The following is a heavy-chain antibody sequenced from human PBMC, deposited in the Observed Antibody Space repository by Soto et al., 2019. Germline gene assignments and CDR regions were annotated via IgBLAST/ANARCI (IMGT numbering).Heavy chain of an antibody. D-gene: IGHD2-2*01. J-gene: IGHJ4*02. V-gene: IGHV3-49*03. Sequence: SLRLSCTASGFTFGDYAMSWFRQAPGKGLEWVGFIRSKAYGGTTEYAASVKGRFTISRDDSKSIAYLQMNSLKTEDTAVYYCTGRDQRVAIGYFDYWDQGTLVTVSS. CDR2: IRSKAYGGTT. CDR3: TGRDQRVAIGYFDY. CDR1: GFTFGDYA.